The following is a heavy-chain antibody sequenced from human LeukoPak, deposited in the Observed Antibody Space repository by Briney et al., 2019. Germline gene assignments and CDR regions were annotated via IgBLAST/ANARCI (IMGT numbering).Heavy chain of an antibody. V-gene: IGHV3-53*01. CDR2: IYSGGST. J-gene: IGHJ6*04. CDR3: ARDLRSGGFRRHGMDV. D-gene: IGHD2-15*01. CDR1: GFTVSSNY. Sequence: GGSLRVSCAASGFTVSSNYMSWVRQAPGRGLEWVSFIYSGGSTYYADSVKGRFTISRDNSKNTLYLQMNSLRAEDTAVYYCARDLRSGGFRRHGMDVRGKGTTVTVSS.